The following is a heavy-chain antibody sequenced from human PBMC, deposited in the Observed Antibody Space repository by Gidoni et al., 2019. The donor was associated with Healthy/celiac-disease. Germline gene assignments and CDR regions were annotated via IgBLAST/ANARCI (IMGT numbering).Heavy chain of an antibody. CDR2: IWYDGSNK. V-gene: IGHV3-33*01. CDR1: GFPFSSYG. CDR3: ARAPPYYRYFDL. J-gene: IGHJ2*01. Sequence: QVQLVESGGGVVQPGRSLRLSCAASGFPFSSYGMHWVRQAPGKGLEWVAVIWYDGSNKYYADSVKGRFTISRDNSKNTLYLQMNSLRAEDTAVYYCARAPPYYRYFDLWGRGTLVTVSS.